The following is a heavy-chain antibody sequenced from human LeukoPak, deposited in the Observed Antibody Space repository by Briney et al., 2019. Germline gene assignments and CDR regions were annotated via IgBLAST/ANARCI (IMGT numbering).Heavy chain of an antibody. J-gene: IGHJ5*02. Sequence: GASVEVSCKASGYTFTSYYMHWVRQAPGQGLEWMGIINPSGGSTSYAQKFQGRVTMTRDTSTSTAYMELRSLRSEDTAVYYCARRGLRRNWFDPWGQGTLVTVSS. CDR3: ARRGLRRNWFDP. V-gene: IGHV1-46*01. CDR1: GYTFTSYY. CDR2: INPSGGST. D-gene: IGHD5-12*01.